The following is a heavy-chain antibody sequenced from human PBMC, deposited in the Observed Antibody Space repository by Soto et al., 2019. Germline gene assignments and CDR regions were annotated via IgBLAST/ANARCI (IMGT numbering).Heavy chain of an antibody. CDR1: GFTFSSYS. D-gene: IGHD3-22*01. V-gene: IGHV3-21*04. CDR3: AKDQGGMIVVAPDY. J-gene: IGHJ4*02. CDR2: ISSSSSYI. Sequence: PGGSLRLSCAASGFTFSSYSMNWVRQAPGKGLEWVSSISSSSSYIYYADSVKGRFTISRDNAKNSLYLQMNSLRAEDTAVYYCAKDQGGMIVVAPDYWGQGTLVTVSS.